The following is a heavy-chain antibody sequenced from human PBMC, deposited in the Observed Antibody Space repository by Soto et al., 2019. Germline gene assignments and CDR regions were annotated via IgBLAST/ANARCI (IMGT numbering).Heavy chain of an antibody. CDR3: ARDRGAVAGQYFDY. CDR2: ISSSGHST. D-gene: IGHD6-19*01. Sequence: QVQLVESGGGLVKPGGSLRLSCAVSGFTFSDLYMSWIRQAPGKGLEWVSYISSSGHSTQYADSVKGRFIISRDNAKNSLYLQMNSLRAEDTAVYYCARDRGAVAGQYFDYRGQGTLVTVSS. J-gene: IGHJ4*02. CDR1: GFTFSDLY. V-gene: IGHV3-11*05.